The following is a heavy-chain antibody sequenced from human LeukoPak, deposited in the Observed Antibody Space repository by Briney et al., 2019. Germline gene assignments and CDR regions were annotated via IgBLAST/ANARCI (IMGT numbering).Heavy chain of an antibody. Sequence: GGSLRLSCAASGFTFSSYGMHWVRQAPGKGLEWVAVIWYDGSNKYYADSVKGRFTISRDNSKNTLYLQMNSLRAEDTAVYYCARIPSRRRPDLTGYVPYYYYYAMDVWGQGTTVTVSS. CDR3: ARIPSRRRPDLTGYVPYYYYYAMDV. J-gene: IGHJ6*02. CDR2: IWYDGSNK. V-gene: IGHV3-33*01. D-gene: IGHD3-9*01. CDR1: GFTFSSYG.